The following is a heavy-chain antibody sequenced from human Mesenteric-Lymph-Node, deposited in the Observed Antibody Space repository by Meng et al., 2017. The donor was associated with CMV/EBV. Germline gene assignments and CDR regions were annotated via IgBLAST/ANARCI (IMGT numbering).Heavy chain of an antibody. J-gene: IGHJ5*02. Sequence: WAWIRRPPGKGLEWIGEISHSGGAHCHPSLKSQVTISVDTPKNQFSLKLSSVTAADTAVYYCARGPRTYYYDSGSYYKRENWFDPWGQGTLVTVSS. CDR3: ARGPRTYYYDSGSYYKRENWFDP. CDR2: ISHSGGA. V-gene: IGHV4-34*01. D-gene: IGHD3-10*01.